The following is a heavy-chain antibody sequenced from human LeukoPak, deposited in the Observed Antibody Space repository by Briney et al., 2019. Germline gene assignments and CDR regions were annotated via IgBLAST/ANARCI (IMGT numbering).Heavy chain of an antibody. V-gene: IGHV1-46*04. CDR2: INPHDNSI. J-gene: IGHJ4*02. Sequence: ASVKVSCKASEDTFTRHYIHWVRQAPGQGLEWIGLINPHDNSIDYTQKLRGRVTVTRDRSTSTVYMELNSLRSDDTAVYYCAREGDSYKHFDDWGQGSLVTVSS. CDR1: EDTFTRHY. CDR3: AREGDSYKHFDD. D-gene: IGHD2-21*02.